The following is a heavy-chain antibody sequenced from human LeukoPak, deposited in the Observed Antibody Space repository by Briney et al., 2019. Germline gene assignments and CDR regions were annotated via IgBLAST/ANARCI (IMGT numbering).Heavy chain of an antibody. Sequence: GGSLRLSCAASGFTFSSYWMHWVRQAPGKGLEWVSRINSDGSSTSYADSVKGRFTISRDNAKNSLYLQMNSLRAEDTAVYYCAREPPPSGYSYGLFDYWGQGTLVTVSS. CDR2: INSDGSST. CDR1: GFTFSSYW. CDR3: AREPPPSGYSYGLFDY. D-gene: IGHD5-18*01. J-gene: IGHJ4*02. V-gene: IGHV3-74*01.